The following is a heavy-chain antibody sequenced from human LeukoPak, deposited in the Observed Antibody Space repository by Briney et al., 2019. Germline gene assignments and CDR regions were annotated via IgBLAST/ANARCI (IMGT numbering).Heavy chain of an antibody. D-gene: IGHD1-26*01. CDR2: IYWDDDK. V-gene: IGHV2-5*02. J-gene: IGHJ3*02. CDR1: GFSLSTSGVG. Sequence: SGPTLVIPTQTLTLTCTFSGFSLSTSGVGVGWIRQPPVKALEWLALIYWDDDKRYSPSLKSRLTITKDTSKNQVVLTMTNMDPVDTATYYCARISGATSAFDIWGQGTMVTVSS. CDR3: ARISGATSAFDI.